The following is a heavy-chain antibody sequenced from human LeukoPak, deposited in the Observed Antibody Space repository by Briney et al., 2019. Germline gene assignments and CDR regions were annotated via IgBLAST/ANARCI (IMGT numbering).Heavy chain of an antibody. D-gene: IGHD3-3*01. CDR3: VKLYYDFWSAYSGYFDY. J-gene: IGHJ4*02. CDR1: GFTFSTYA. V-gene: IGHV3-64D*09. CDR2: ISNNGGRT. Sequence: GGSLRLSCSASGFTFSTYAMHWVRQAPGKGLEYVSAISNNGGRTSYADSVKGRFAISRDNSKNTLYLQMSSLRAEDTAVYYCVKLYYDFWSAYSGYFDYWGQGTLVTVLS.